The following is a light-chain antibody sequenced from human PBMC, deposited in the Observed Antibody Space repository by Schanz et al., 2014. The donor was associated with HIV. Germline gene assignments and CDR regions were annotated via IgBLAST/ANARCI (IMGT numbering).Light chain of an antibody. Sequence: QSALAQPASVSGSPGQSISISCTGSSSDIGGYKCVSWYQQHPDTAPKLVIYDVVKRPSGVSNRFSGSKSGNTASLTISGLQAEDEADYYCSSYAGSNNYVFGTGTKLTVL. CDR2: DVV. CDR3: SSYAGSNNYV. CDR1: SSDIGGYKC. J-gene: IGLJ1*01. V-gene: IGLV2-14*03.